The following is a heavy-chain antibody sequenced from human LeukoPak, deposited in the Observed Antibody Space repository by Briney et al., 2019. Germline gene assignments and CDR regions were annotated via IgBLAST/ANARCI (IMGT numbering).Heavy chain of an antibody. D-gene: IGHD3-10*01. V-gene: IGHV3-7*01. J-gene: IGHJ4*02. CDR3: ARDLYYYGSGSFDY. CDR2: IKQDGSEK. CDR1: GFTFSSYW. Sequence: PGGSLRLSCAASGFTFSSYWMSWVRQAPGKGLEWVANIKQDGSEKYYVGSVKGRFTISRDNAKNSLYLQMNSLRAEDTAMYYCARDLYYYGSGSFDYWGQGTLVTVSS.